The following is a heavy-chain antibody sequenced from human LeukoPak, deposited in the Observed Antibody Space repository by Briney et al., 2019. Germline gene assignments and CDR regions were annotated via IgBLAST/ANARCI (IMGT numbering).Heavy chain of an antibody. CDR1: GGTFSSYA. CDR3: ARELPSPNDHHYFDY. V-gene: IGHV1-69*13. J-gene: IGHJ4*02. D-gene: IGHD1-1*01. CDR2: IIPIFGTA. Sequence: ASVKVSCKASGGTFSSYAISWVRQAPGQGLEWMGGIIPIFGTANYAQKFQGRVTITADESTSTAYMELSSLRSEDTAVYYCARELPSPNDHHYFDYWGQGTLVTVSS.